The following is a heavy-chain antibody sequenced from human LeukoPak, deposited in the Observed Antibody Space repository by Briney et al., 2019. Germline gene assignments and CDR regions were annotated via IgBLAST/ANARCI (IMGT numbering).Heavy chain of an antibody. D-gene: IGHD1-1*01. Sequence: GGSLTLSCAASGFRFSDYNMNWVRQVPGKGLEWVSYIQSVSLTIYYLDSVKGRFTISRDNAKNSLFLQMNSLRAEDTAVYYCARELNWNLDYWGQGTLVTVSS. J-gene: IGHJ4*02. CDR3: ARELNWNLDY. V-gene: IGHV3-48*04. CDR1: GFRFSDYN. CDR2: IQSVSLTI.